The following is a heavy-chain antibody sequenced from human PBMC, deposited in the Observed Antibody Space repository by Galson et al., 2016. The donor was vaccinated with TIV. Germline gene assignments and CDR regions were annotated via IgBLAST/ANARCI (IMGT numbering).Heavy chain of an antibody. Sequence: SVKVSCKASGVSFNTHGIVWVRQAPGQGLEWMGWINPTSGDTKYAQHFQGRVTMNRDTSINTAYMALSGLRSDDTAVYYCAKDLALAYWNILSCLDSWGLGTLVTVSS. J-gene: IGHJ4*02. CDR3: AKDLALAYWNILSCLDS. V-gene: IGHV1-2*02. D-gene: IGHD3-9*01. CDR2: INPTSGDT. CDR1: GVSFNTHG.